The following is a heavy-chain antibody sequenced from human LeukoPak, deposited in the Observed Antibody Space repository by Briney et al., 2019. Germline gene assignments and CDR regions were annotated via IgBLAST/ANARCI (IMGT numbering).Heavy chain of an antibody. CDR2: INPNSGGT. D-gene: IGHD3-10*01. Sequence: ASVKVSCKASGYTFTGYYMHWVRQAPGQGLEWMGWINPNSGGTNYAQKFQGRVTMTRDTSTSTVYMELSSLRSEDTAVYYCARTAAVSYGSGSYYRPHPYYFDYWGQGTLVTVSS. J-gene: IGHJ4*02. CDR1: GYTFTGYY. CDR3: ARTAAVSYGSGSYYRPHPYYFDY. V-gene: IGHV1-2*02.